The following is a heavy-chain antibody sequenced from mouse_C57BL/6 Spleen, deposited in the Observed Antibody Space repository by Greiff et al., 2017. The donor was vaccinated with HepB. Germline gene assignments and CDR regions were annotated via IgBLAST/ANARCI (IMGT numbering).Heavy chain of an antibody. CDR2: IWRGGST. CDR3: ASSTVVATDYAMDY. CDR1: GFSLTSYG. V-gene: IGHV2-5*01. D-gene: IGHD1-1*01. Sequence: VKLMESGPGLVQPSQSLSITCTVSGFSLTSYGVHWVRQSPGKGLEWLGVIWRGGSTDYNAAFMSRLSVTKDNSKSQVFFKMNSLQADDTAIYYCASSTVVATDYAMDYWGQGTSVTVSS. J-gene: IGHJ4*01.